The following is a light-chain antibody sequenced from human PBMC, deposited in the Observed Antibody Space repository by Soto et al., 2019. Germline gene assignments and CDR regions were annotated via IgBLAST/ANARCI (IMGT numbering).Light chain of an antibody. CDR2: RNN. CDR1: RSNLGTNY. Sequence: QSVLTQPPSASGTPGQRGTISCSGSRSNLGTNYVYWYQHLPGAAPKLLISRNNQRPSGVPDRFSGSTSGTSASLAISGLRSEDEADYYCAKRDDSLSGHWLFGGGTKLTVL. V-gene: IGLV1-47*01. CDR3: AKRDDSLSGHWL. J-gene: IGLJ3*02.